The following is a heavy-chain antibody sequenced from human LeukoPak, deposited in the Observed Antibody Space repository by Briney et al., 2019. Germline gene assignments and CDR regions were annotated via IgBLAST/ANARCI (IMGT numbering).Heavy chain of an antibody. J-gene: IGHJ4*02. CDR1: GFTFSSYW. V-gene: IGHV3-7*01. CDR2: IKQEGSEK. D-gene: IGHD4-23*01. CDR3: ARDLLAVTTVVTGGDYFDY. Sequence: GGSLRLSCTASGFTFSSYWMSWVRLAPGKGLEWVANIKQEGSEKYYVDSVKGRFTISRDNAKNSLYLQMNSLRAEDTAVYYCARDLLAVTTVVTGGDYFDYWGQGTLVTVSS.